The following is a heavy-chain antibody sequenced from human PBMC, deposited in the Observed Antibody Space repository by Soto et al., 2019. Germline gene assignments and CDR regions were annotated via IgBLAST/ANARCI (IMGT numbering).Heavy chain of an antibody. CDR2: IYYSGST. Sequence: QVQLQESGPGLVKPSETLSLTCTVSGGSISSYYWSWIRQPPGKGLEWIGYIYYSGSTNYNPSLKSRVTISVDTSKNQFSLKLSSVTAADTAVYYCARDVSSSRLRDWGQGTLVTVSS. CDR1: GGSISSYY. J-gene: IGHJ4*02. V-gene: IGHV4-59*01. CDR3: ARDVSSSRLRD. D-gene: IGHD6-13*01.